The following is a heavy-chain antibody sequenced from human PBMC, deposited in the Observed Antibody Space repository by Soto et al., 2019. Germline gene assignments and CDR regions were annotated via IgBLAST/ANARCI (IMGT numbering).Heavy chain of an antibody. V-gene: IGHV4-59*01. J-gene: IGHJ1*01. CDR1: GGSISSYY. Sequence: SETLSLTCTVSGGSISSYYWSWIRQPPGKGLEWIGYIYYSGSTNYNPSLKSRVTISVDTSKNQFSLKLSSVTAADTAVYCCARVLRVTQQLEYFQHWGQGTLVTVSS. CDR3: ARVLRVTQQLEYFQH. CDR2: IYYSGST. D-gene: IGHD6-13*01.